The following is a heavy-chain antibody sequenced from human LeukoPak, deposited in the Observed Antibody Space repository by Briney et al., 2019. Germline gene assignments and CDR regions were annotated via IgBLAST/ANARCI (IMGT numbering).Heavy chain of an antibody. V-gene: IGHV4-59*12. CDR3: ARVYQQQVNWFDP. D-gene: IGHD6-13*01. CDR1: GGSFSGYY. J-gene: IGHJ5*02. Sequence: NPSETLSLTCAVYGGSFSGYYWSWIRQPPGKGLEWIGYIYYSGSTNYNPSLKSRVTMSVDTSKNQFSLKLSSVTAADTAVYYCARVYQQQVNWFDPWGQGTLVTVSS. CDR2: IYYSGST.